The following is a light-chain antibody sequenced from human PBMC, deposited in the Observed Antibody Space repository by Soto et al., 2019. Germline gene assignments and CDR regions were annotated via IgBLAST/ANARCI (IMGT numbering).Light chain of an antibody. CDR2: DAS. V-gene: IGKV3-20*01. Sequence: EIVLTQSPCTLSFSPWERSTLSCRASQSVSSSYLAWYQQKPGQAPRLLIFDASSRATGISDRFSGSGSGTDFTLTISRLEPEDFAVYYCQQYGRSPWTFGQGTKVDIK. J-gene: IGKJ1*01. CDR1: QSVSSSY. CDR3: QQYGRSPWT.